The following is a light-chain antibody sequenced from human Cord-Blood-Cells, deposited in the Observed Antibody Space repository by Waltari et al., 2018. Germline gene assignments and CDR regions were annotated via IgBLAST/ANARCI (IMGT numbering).Light chain of an antibody. CDR3: MQALQTPRT. CDR1: QSLLHSNGYNY. CDR2: SGY. J-gene: IGKJ1*01. V-gene: IGKV2-28*01. Sequence: DIVMTQSPLSLPVTPGEPASISCRSSQSLLHSNGYNYLDWYLQKPGQSPQLLIYSGYNRAAGVPDRFSGSGSGTDFTLKISRVEAEDVGVYYCMQALQTPRTFGQGTKVEIK.